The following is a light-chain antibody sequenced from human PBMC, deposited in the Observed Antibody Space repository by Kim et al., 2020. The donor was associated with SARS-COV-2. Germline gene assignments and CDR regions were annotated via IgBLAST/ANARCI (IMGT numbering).Light chain of an antibody. Sequence: SYELTQPPSVSVPPGQTASITCSGDKLGDKYVSWYQQKPGQSPVLVSYEDTKRPSRIPERFSGSNSGNTATLTISGTQTTDEADYYCQAWDSDTEVFGGGTQLTVL. V-gene: IGLV3-1*01. CDR3: QAWDSDTEV. CDR1: KLGDKY. J-gene: IGLJ3*02. CDR2: EDT.